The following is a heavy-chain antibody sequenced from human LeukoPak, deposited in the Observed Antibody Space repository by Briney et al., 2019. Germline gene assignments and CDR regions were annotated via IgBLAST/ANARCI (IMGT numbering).Heavy chain of an antibody. V-gene: IGHV3-7*01. CDR2: IKQDVSEK. Sequence: PGGSLRLSCAASGFTFSSYWMSWVRQAPGKGLEWVANIKQDVSEKYYVDSVKGRFTISRDNSKNTLYLQMNSLTAEDTAVYYCAKDPRDHSYGWSWRYFDYRGQGTLVTVSS. D-gene: IGHD5-18*01. CDR1: GFTFSSYW. CDR3: AKDPRDHSYGWSWRYFDY. J-gene: IGHJ4*02.